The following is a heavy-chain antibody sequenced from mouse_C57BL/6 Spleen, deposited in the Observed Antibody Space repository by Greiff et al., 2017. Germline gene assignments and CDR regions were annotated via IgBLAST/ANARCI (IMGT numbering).Heavy chain of an antibody. Sequence: QVQLKESGAELVRPGTSVKVSCKASGYAFTNYLIEWVKQRPGQGLEWIGVINPGSGGTNYNEKFKGKATLTADKSSSTAYMQLTGLTSEASAVSFYGRSYGNYSYFDYWGQGTTLTVSS. CDR1: GYAFTNYL. J-gene: IGHJ2*01. CDR2: INPGSGGT. V-gene: IGHV1-54*01. D-gene: IGHD2-1*01. CDR3: GRSYGNYSYFDY.